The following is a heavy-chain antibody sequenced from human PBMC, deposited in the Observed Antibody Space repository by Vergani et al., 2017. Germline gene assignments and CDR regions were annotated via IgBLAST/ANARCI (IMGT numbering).Heavy chain of an antibody. CDR3: ARVIGWELDAFDI. CDR2: IYTSGST. D-gene: IGHD1-26*01. Sequence: QVQLQQWGAGLLKPSETLSLTCAVYGGSFSGYYWRWIRQPAGKGLEWIGRIYTSGSTNYNPSLKSRVTMSVDTSKNQFSLKLSSVTAADTAVYYCARVIGWELDAFDIWGQGTMVTVSS. J-gene: IGHJ3*02. CDR1: GGSFSGYY. V-gene: IGHV4-59*10.